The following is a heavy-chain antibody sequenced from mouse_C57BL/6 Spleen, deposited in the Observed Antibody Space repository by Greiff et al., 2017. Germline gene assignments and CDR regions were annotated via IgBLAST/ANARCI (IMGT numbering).Heavy chain of an antibody. V-gene: IGHV1-52*01. CDR3: ARGATPGPYFDY. J-gene: IGHJ2*01. CDR1: GYTFTSYW. D-gene: IGHD3-1*01. Sequence: QVQLQQPGAELVRPGSSVKLSCKASGYTFTSYWMHWVKQRPIQGLEWIGNIDPSDSETHYNQKFKDKATLTVDKSSSTAYMQLSSLTSEDSAVYYWARGATPGPYFDYWGQGTTLTVSS. CDR2: IDPSDSET.